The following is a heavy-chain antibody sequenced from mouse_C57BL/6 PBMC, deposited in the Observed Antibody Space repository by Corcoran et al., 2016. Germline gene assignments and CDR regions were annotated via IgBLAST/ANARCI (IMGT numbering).Heavy chain of an antibody. Sequence: QVQLQQSGAELARPGASVKQSCKASGYTFRSYGISWVKQGSGQGLEWIGEIYPTSGTTYYNERFKGKATLTADKSSSTAYMELRSLTSEDSAVYFCARRLPYAIDYWGQGTSVTVSS. J-gene: IGHJ4*01. CDR1: GYTFRSYG. CDR3: ARRLPYAIDY. D-gene: IGHD6-1*01. CDR2: IYPTSGTT. V-gene: IGHV1-81*01.